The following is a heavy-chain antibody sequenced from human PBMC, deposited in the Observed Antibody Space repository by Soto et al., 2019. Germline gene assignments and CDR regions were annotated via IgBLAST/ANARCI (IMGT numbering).Heavy chain of an antibody. CDR2: IWYDGSNK. V-gene: IGHV3-33*01. J-gene: IGHJ4*02. D-gene: IGHD2-15*01. CDR3: ARVGARYCSGGSCLYFDY. Sequence: LRLSCAASGFTFSSYGMHWVRQAPGKGLEWVAVIWYDGSNKYYADSVKGRFTISRDNSKNTLYLQMNSLRAEDTAVYYCARVGARYCSGGSCLYFDYWGQGTLVTVSS. CDR1: GFTFSSYG.